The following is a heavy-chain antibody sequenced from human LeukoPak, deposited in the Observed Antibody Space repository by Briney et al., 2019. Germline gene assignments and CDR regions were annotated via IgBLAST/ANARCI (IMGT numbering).Heavy chain of an antibody. Sequence: GGSLRLSCAASGFTFYSYWMHWVRHAPGKGLVWVSCINGDGSTSNYADSVKGRFTISRDNSKNTVYLQMNSLRAEDTAVYYCARDHVIKQAPPGYWGQGTLVTVSS. V-gene: IGHV3-74*01. CDR3: ARDHVIKQAPPGY. J-gene: IGHJ4*02. CDR1: GFTFYSYW. CDR2: INGDGSTS. D-gene: IGHD3-10*01.